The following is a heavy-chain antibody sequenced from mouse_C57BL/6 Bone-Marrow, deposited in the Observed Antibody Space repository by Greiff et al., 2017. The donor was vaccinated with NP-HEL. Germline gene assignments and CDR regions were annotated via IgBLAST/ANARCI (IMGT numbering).Heavy chain of an antibody. D-gene: IGHD1-1*01. V-gene: IGHV1-62-2*01. J-gene: IGHJ2*01. CDR1: GYTFTEYT. CDR3: ARHAIYYYGSSPSFDY. Sequence: QVHVKQSGAELVKPGASVKLSCKASGYTFTEYTIHWVKQRSGQGLEWIGWFYPGSGSIKYNEKFKDKATLTADKSSSTVYMELSRLTSEDSAVYFCARHAIYYYGSSPSFDYWGQGTTLTVSS. CDR2: FYPGSGSI.